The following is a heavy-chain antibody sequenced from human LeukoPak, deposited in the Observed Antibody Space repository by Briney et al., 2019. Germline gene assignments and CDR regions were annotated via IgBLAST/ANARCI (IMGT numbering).Heavy chain of an antibody. V-gene: IGHV3-53*01. D-gene: IGHD6-6*01. CDR3: ARVRPDPIIDV. CDR1: GFTVSSNY. J-gene: IGHJ6*03. CDR2: IYTGGST. Sequence: GGSLRLSCAASGFTVSSNYMSWVRQAPGKGLEWVSVIYTGGSTYYADSVKGRFTISRDSSKNTLYLQMNSLRAEDTAVYYCARVRPDPIIDVWGKGTTVTVSS.